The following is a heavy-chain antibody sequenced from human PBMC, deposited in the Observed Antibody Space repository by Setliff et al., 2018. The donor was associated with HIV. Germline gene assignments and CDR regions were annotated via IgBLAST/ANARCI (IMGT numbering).Heavy chain of an antibody. CDR3: ARDYYDSSGYYSFDY. CDR2: ISYDGINK. Sequence: PGGSLRLSCAASGFTFSSYAMHWVRQAPGKGLEWVAVISYDGINKYYADSVKGRFTISRDNSKNTLYLQMNSLRAEDTAVYYCARDYYDSSGYYSFDYWGQGTLVTVSS. CDR1: GFTFSSYA. J-gene: IGHJ4*02. V-gene: IGHV3-30*14. D-gene: IGHD3-22*01.